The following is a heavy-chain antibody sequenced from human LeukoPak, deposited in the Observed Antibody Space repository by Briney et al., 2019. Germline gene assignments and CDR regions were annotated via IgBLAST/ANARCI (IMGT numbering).Heavy chain of an antibody. Sequence: SETLSLTCTVSGGSISSYYWSWIRQPPGKGLEWIGYIYYSGSTNYNPSLKSRVTISVDTSKNQFSLKLSSVTAADTAVYYCARLQQQLVYNWFDPWGQGTPVTVSS. CDR2: IYYSGST. CDR3: ARLQQQLVYNWFDP. V-gene: IGHV4-59*01. J-gene: IGHJ5*02. D-gene: IGHD6-13*01. CDR1: GGSISSYY.